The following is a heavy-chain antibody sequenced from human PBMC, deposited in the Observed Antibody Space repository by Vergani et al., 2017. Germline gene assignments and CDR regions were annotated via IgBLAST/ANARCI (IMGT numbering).Heavy chain of an antibody. J-gene: IGHJ5*02. Sequence: QVQLQESGPGLVKPSETLSLPCAVSGYSISSGYYWGWIRQPPGKGLEWIGSIYHSGSTYYNPSLKSRVTISVDTSKNQFSLKLSSVTAADTAVYYCARRTTVTTYIDWFDPWGQGTLVTVSS. CDR3: ARRTTVTTYIDWFDP. CDR2: IYHSGST. D-gene: IGHD4-17*01. V-gene: IGHV4-38-2*01. CDR1: GYSISSGYY.